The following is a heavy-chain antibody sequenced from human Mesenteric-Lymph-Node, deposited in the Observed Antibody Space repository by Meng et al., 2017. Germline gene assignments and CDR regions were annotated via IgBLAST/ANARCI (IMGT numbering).Heavy chain of an antibody. J-gene: IGHJ4*02. D-gene: IGHD5-24*01. CDR2: MYHSGTT. V-gene: IGHV4-34*02. Sequence: QVQLQQWGAGLLKPSETLSLTCAVYGGSFSGYYWSWIRQPPGKGLEWIGEMYHSGTTNYNPSLKSRVTISMGKSNNQLSLKLNSVTAADTAVYYCATQKSRDGHNPYWGQGTLVTVSS. CDR1: GGSFSGYY. CDR3: ATQKSRDGHNPY.